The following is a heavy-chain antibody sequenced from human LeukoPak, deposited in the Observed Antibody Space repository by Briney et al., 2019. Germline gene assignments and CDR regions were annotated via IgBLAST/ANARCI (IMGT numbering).Heavy chain of an antibody. J-gene: IGHJ4*02. CDR2: IYYSGST. CDR1: GGSISSGDYS. CDR3: ARAPQYYGSGSYTD. V-gene: IGHV4-30-4*01. D-gene: IGHD3-10*01. Sequence: SQTLSLTCTVSGGSISSGDYSWSWIRQPPGKGLEWIGYIYYSGSTYYNPSLKSRVTISVDTSKNQFSLKLSSVTAADTAVYYCARAPQYYGSGSYTDWGQGTLVTVSS.